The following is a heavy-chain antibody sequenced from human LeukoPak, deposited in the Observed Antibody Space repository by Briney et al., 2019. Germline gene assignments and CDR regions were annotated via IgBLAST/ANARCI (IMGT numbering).Heavy chain of an antibody. D-gene: IGHD6-13*01. J-gene: IGHJ6*02. Sequence: SETLSLTCTVSGGSISSYYWSWIRQPPGKGLEWIGYIYYSGSTNHNPSLKSRVTISVDTSKNQFSLKLSSVTAADTAVYYCASARAAARPNYYYYGMDVWGQGTTVTVSS. V-gene: IGHV4-59*01. CDR1: GGSISSYY. CDR2: IYYSGST. CDR3: ASARAAARPNYYYYGMDV.